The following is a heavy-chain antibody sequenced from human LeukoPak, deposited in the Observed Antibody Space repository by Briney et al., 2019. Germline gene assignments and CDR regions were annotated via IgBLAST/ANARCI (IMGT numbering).Heavy chain of an antibody. CDR2: ISYDGSNK. D-gene: IGHD5-12*01. J-gene: IGHJ4*02. V-gene: IGHV3-30*18. CDR1: GFTFSSYG. CDR3: AKEEGPYSGYDYVPGWGDYYFDY. Sequence: GGSLRLSCAASGFTFSSYGMHWVRQAPGKGLEWVAVISYDGSNKYYADSVKGRFTISRDNSKNTLYLQMNSLRAEDTAVYYCAKEEGPYSGYDYVPGWGDYYFDYWGQGTLVTVSS.